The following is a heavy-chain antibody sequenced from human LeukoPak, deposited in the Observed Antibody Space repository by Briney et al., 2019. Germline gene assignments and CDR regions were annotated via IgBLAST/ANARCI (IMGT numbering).Heavy chain of an antibody. J-gene: IGHJ4*02. Sequence: KSSETLSLPCAVYGESLSKYYWTWIRQSPGKGLEWIGEINHRGSTNQNPSLKSRVILSVDTSKHQFSLKLTSVTAADAAVYYCASSVGSTDYWGQGTLVTVSS. CDR2: INHRGST. V-gene: IGHV4-34*01. D-gene: IGHD1-26*01. CDR1: GESLSKYY. CDR3: ASSVGSTDY.